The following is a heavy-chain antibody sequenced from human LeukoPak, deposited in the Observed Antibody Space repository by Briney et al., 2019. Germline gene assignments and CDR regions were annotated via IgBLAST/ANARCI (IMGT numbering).Heavy chain of an antibody. CDR3: ASSSDIVVVPAAIGY. CDR2: INPSGGST. J-gene: IGHJ4*02. D-gene: IGHD2-2*01. V-gene: IGHV1-46*03. Sequence: ASVKVSCKASGYTFTSYYMHWVRQAPGQGLEWMGIINPSGGSTSYAQKFQGRVTMTRDTSTSTVYMELSRLRSEDTAVYYCASSSDIVVVPAAIGYWGQGTLVTVSS. CDR1: GYTFTSYY.